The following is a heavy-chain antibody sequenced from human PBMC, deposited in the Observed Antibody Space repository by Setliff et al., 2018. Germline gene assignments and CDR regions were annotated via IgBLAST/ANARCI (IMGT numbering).Heavy chain of an antibody. V-gene: IGHV3-30*02. Sequence: GASVKVSCKASGFTFSTSAMHWLRQSPDNRLEWLAYIHYGGGHIQYADSVKGRFTVSRDNAMDTLFLQMNGLTTDDTAKYFCAKDRWGYADPWGQGTLVTVSS. D-gene: IGHD2-2*01. CDR3: AKDRWGYADP. CDR1: GFTFSTSA. CDR2: IHYGGGHI. J-gene: IGHJ5*02.